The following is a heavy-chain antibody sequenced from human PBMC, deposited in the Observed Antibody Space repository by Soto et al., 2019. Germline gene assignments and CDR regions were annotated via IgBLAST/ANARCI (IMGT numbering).Heavy chain of an antibody. CDR3: AKERLEYQLLYYYYGMDV. CDR1: GFTFSSYA. D-gene: IGHD2-2*01. J-gene: IGHJ6*02. V-gene: IGHV3-23*01. Sequence: GGSLRLSCAASGFTFSSYAMSWVRQAPGKGLEWVSAISGSGGSTYYADSVKGRFTIPRDNSKNTLYLQMNSLRAEDTAVYYCAKERLEYQLLYYYYGMDVWGQGTTVTVSS. CDR2: ISGSGGST.